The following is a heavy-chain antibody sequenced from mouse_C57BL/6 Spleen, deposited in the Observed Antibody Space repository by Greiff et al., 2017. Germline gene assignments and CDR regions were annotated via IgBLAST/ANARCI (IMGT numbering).Heavy chain of an antibody. CDR2: VYPYNGGT. D-gene: IGHD1-1*01. CDR3: ARCPSFTTVVPYFDY. J-gene: IGHJ2*01. CDR1: GFTFTDYY. V-gene: IGHV1-36*01. Sequence: EVQLQQSGPVLVKPGPSVKISCKASGFTFTDYYMHWVKQSHGKSLEWIGLVYPYNGGTSYNQKFKGKATLTVDTSASTAYMELNSLTSEDSAVYYCARCPSFTTVVPYFDYWGQGTTLTVSS.